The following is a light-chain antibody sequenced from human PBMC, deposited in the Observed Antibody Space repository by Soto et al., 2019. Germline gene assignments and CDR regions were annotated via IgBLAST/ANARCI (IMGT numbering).Light chain of an antibody. CDR3: QQYGSSPRT. J-gene: IGKJ1*01. CDR1: QSVTSAH. V-gene: IGKV3-20*01. Sequence: DIVLTQSPGTLSLSPGERATLSCRASQSVTSAHLAWYRQKVGQAPRLLIYGASNRATGIPDRFSGSGSGTDFTLTISRLEPEDFAVYYCQQYGSSPRTFGQGTKVDIK. CDR2: GAS.